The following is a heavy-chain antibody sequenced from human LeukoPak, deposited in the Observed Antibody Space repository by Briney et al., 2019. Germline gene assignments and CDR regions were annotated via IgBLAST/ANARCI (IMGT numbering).Heavy chain of an antibody. CDR2: IIPIFGTA. CDR3: ATAPGARYSSSWGENYYYCMDV. V-gene: IGHV1-69*05. Sequence: SVKVSCKASGGTFSSYAISWVRQAPGQGLEWMGGIIPIFGTANYAQKFQGRVTITTDESTSTAYMELSSLRSEDTAVYYCATAPGARYSSSWGENYYYCMDVWGKGTTVTVSS. CDR1: GGTFSSYA. J-gene: IGHJ6*03. D-gene: IGHD6-6*01.